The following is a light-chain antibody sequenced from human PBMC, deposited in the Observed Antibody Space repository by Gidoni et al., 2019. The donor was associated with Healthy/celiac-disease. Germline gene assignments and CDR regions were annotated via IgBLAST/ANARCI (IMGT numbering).Light chain of an antibody. CDR1: SSNIGSTY. V-gene: IGLV1-47*01. J-gene: IGLJ2*01. CDR3: AAWDDSLSGVV. CDR2: RNN. Sequence: QSVLTQPPSASVTPGQRVTISCSGSSSNIGSTYVYWYPQLPGTAPKLLIYRNNQRPSGVPDRFSGSKSGTSASLAISGLRSEDEADYYCAAWDDSLSGVVFGGGTKLTVL.